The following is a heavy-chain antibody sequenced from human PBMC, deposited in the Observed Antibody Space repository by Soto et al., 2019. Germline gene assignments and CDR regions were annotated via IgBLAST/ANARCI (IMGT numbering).Heavy chain of an antibody. D-gene: IGHD1-7*01. Sequence: TSETLSLTCAVSGYSISSSNWWGWIRQPPGKGLEWIGYIYYSGSTYYNPSLKSRVTMSVDTSKNQFSLKLSSVTAVDTAVYYCARAQLRNSAWYFDFWGRGTLVTVSS. J-gene: IGHJ2*01. CDR1: GYSISSSNW. CDR2: IYYSGST. CDR3: ARAQLRNSAWYFDF. V-gene: IGHV4-28*03.